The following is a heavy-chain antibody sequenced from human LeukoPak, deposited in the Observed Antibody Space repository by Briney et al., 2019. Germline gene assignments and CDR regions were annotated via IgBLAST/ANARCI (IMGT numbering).Heavy chain of an antibody. Sequence: KPGGSLQISCKGSGYTFTNYYIGWVRPTPGKGLECMGIISPGDSDARYSPSFQGQVTISADKSISTAYLRWSSLKASDTAMYYCARRYCSSTSCNPYFFDYWGQGTLVTVSS. CDR1: GYTFTNYY. V-gene: IGHV5-51*01. CDR3: ARRYCSSTSCNPYFFDY. CDR2: ISPGDSDA. D-gene: IGHD2-2*01. J-gene: IGHJ4*02.